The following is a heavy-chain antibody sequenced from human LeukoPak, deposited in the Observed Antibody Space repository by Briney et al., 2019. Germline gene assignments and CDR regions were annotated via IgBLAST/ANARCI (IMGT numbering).Heavy chain of an antibody. J-gene: IGHJ6*03. D-gene: IGHD2-2*01. V-gene: IGHV3-30*04. CDR3: ARDYCSSTSCYRYYYMDV. CDR1: GFTFSSYA. CDR2: ISYDGSNK. Sequence: GGSLRLSCAASGFTFSSYAMHWVRQAPGKGLEWVAVISYDGSNKYYADSVKGRFTISRDNSKNTLYLQMNSLRAEDTAVYYCARDYCSSTSCYRYYYMDVWGKGTTVTVSS.